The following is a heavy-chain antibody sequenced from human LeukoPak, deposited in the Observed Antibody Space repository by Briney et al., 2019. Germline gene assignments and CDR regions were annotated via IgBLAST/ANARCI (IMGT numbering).Heavy chain of an antibody. CDR2: ISSSGSFI. CDR3: ARNDYFDY. Sequence: GGSLRLSCAASGFTFSSYAMSWVRQAPGKGLEWVSYISSSGSFIYYADSVKGRFTISRDNAKNSLYLQMNSLRAEDTAVYYCARNDYFDYWGQGTLVTVSS. J-gene: IGHJ4*02. V-gene: IGHV3-21*05. CDR1: GFTFSSYA.